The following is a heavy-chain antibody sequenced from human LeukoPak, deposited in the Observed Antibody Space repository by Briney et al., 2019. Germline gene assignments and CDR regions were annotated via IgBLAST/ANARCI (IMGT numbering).Heavy chain of an antibody. J-gene: IGHJ3*02. Sequence: SGGSPRLSCAASGFTFSSYGMHWVRQAPGKGLEWVAVISYDGSNKYYADSVKGRFTISRDNSKNTLYLQMNSLRAEDTAVYYCARISSSWYVGDRTPFDIWGQGTMVTVSS. CDR2: ISYDGSNK. CDR3: ARISSSWYVGDRTPFDI. CDR1: GFTFSSYG. V-gene: IGHV3-30*03. D-gene: IGHD6-13*01.